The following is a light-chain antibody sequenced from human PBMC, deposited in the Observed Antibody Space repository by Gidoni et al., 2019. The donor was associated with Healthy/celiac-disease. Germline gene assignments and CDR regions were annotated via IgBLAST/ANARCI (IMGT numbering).Light chain of an antibody. CDR3: QQANSFPHT. CDR1: QSISSW. Sequence: DIQMTPSPSSVSASVGDRVTITCRASQSISSWLSWYQQKPGKAPKLLIYAASSLQSGVPSRFSGRGSGTDFTLTISSLQPEDFATYYCQQANSFPHTFGQGTKLEIK. V-gene: IGKV1-12*01. J-gene: IGKJ2*01. CDR2: AAS.